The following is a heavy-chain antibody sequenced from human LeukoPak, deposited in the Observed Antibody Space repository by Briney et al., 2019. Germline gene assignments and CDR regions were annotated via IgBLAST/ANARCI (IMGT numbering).Heavy chain of an antibody. V-gene: IGHV3-48*01. CDR1: GFTFSSYS. D-gene: IGHD2-2*01. CDR2: ISSSSSTI. Sequence: PGGSLRLSCAASGFTFSSYSMNWVRQAPGKGLEWASYISSSSSTIYYADSVKGRFTISRDNAKNSLYLQMNSLRAEDTAVYYCARELRYCSSTSCFYYYYYMDVWGKGTTVTVSS. J-gene: IGHJ6*03. CDR3: ARELRYCSSTSCFYYYYYMDV.